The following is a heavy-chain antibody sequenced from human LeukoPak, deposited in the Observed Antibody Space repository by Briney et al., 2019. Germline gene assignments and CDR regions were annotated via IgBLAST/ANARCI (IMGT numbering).Heavy chain of an antibody. D-gene: IGHD3-10*01. J-gene: IGHJ6*02. CDR1: GFTFSSYA. CDR3: ARDSRITMVRGVTSWGMDV. Sequence: RSGGSLRLSCAASGFTFSSYAMHWVRQAPGKGLEWAAVISYDGSNKYYADSVKGRFTISRDNSKNTLYLQMNSLRAEDTAVYYCARDSRITMVRGVTSWGMDVWGQGTTVTVSS. V-gene: IGHV3-30-3*01. CDR2: ISYDGSNK.